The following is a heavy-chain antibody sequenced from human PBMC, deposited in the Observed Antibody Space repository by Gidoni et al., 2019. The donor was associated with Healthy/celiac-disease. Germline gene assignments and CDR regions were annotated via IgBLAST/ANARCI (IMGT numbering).Heavy chain of an antibody. CDR2: IYYSGST. J-gene: IGHJ5*02. CDR3: AARSSWGGWFDP. V-gene: IGHV4-59*01. D-gene: IGHD6-13*01. CDR1: GGSISSYY. Sequence: QVQLQESGPGLVKPSETLSLTCTVSGGSISSYYWSWIRQPPGKGLEWIGYIYYSGSTNYNPSLKSRVTISVDTSKNQFSLKLSSVTAADTAVYYCAARSSWGGWFDPWGQGTLVTVSS.